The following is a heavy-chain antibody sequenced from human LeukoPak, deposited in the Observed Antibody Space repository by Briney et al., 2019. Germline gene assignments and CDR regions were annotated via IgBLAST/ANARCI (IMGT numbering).Heavy chain of an antibody. D-gene: IGHD2-8*02. CDR3: ARDLTGKYYIAY. J-gene: IGHJ4*02. Sequence: GGSLRLSCAASGFSFSSCGMHWVRQAPGEGLEWVAYIGYSGTNTHYADSVKGRFTISRDNSKNTVHLQMNSLRAADTALYSCARDLTGKYYIAYWGQGTLVTVSS. V-gene: IGHV3-30*02. CDR1: GFSFSSCG. CDR2: IGYSGTNT.